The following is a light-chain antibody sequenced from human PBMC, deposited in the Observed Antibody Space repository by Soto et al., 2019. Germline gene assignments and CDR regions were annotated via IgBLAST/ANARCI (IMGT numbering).Light chain of an antibody. CDR3: QQSYSSPPT. Sequence: DIQLTQSPSFLSASVGDRVTITCRASQGISSYLAWYQQKPGKAPKLLIYAASTLQSGVPSRFTGSGSGTDFTLIISSLQPEDLATYYCQQSYSSPPTFGQGTKVAIK. V-gene: IGKV1-39*01. J-gene: IGKJ1*01. CDR1: QGISSY. CDR2: AAS.